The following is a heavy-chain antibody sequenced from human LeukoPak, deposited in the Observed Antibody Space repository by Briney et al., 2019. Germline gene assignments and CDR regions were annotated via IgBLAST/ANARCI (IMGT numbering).Heavy chain of an antibody. V-gene: IGHV3-21*01. CDR1: GSTFSDYS. Sequence: GGSLRLSCAVSGSTFSDYSMNWVRQAPGEGLEWLSVISSNATYSHYADSMRGRFIVSRDNAKKSLYLQLSSLRVEDTAVYFCVRSGDYGDYGGSSDAFDVWGQGAMVTVSS. CDR2: ISSNATYS. D-gene: IGHD4-17*01. J-gene: IGHJ3*01. CDR3: VRSGDYGDYGGSSDAFDV.